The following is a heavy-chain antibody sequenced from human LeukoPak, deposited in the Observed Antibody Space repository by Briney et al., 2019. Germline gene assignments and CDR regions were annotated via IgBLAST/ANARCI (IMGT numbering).Heavy chain of an antibody. D-gene: IGHD3-22*01. CDR3: ARDKTSYYYDSSGYFDY. CDR2: ISSSSGTI. CDR1: GFTFSSYS. J-gene: IGHJ4*02. Sequence: GGSLRLSCAASGFTFSSYSMNWVRQAPGKGLEWVSYISSSSGTIYYADFVKGRFTVSRDNAKNSLYLQMDSLRVEDTAVYYCARDKTSYYYDSSGYFDYWGQGTLVTVSS. V-gene: IGHV3-48*01.